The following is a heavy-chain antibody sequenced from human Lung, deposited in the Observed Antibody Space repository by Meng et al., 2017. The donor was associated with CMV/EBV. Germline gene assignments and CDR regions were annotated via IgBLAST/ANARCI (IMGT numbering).Heavy chain of an antibody. CDR1: GGSISSSSYY. V-gene: IGHV4-39*01. D-gene: IGHD2-15*01. J-gene: IGHJ4*02. CDR3: ARILKRLGLDY. Sequence: GSLRLSCTVSGGSISSSSYYWGWLRQPPGKGLEWIGSIYYSGYTYYNPSLKSRVSISVDTSKNQLSLKMSSVTAADTAVYYCARILKRLGLDYWGQGSLVTVSS. CDR2: IYYSGYT.